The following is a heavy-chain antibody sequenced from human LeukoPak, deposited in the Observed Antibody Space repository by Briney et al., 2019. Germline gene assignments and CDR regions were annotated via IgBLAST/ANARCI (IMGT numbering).Heavy chain of an antibody. Sequence: ASVKVSCKASGGTFSSYAISWVRQAPGQGLEWMGRIIPILGIANYAQKFQGRVTITADKSTSTAYMELSSLRSEDTAVYYCARDFNYYYDSSGYYPETDYWGQGTLVTVSS. V-gene: IGHV1-69*04. D-gene: IGHD3-22*01. CDR2: IIPILGIA. CDR3: ARDFNYYYDSSGYYPETDY. CDR1: GGTFSSYA. J-gene: IGHJ4*02.